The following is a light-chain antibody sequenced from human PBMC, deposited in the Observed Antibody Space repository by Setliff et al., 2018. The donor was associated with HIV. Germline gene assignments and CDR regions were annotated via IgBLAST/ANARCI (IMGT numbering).Light chain of an antibody. Sequence: SVLTQPASVSGSPRQSITISCNGTSNDIGSYNYVSWYQQHPGKAPKLVIHDVAQRPSGGSSRFSGSKSGDTASLTISGLQTEDEADYCCNSYTSSDTYVFGTGTKVTVL. CDR3: NSYTSSDTYV. V-gene: IGLV2-14*03. CDR2: DVA. J-gene: IGLJ1*01. CDR1: SNDIGSYNY.